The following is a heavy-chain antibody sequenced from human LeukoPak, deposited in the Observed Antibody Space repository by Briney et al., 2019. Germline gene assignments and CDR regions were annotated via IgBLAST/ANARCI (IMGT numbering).Heavy chain of an antibody. CDR3: ARWATSYDY. CDR1: GFTFSNYW. CDR2: IKQDGSEK. J-gene: IGHJ4*02. D-gene: IGHD3-10*01. Sequence: GGSLRLSCAASGFTFSNYWMSWVRQAPGKGLEWVANIKQDGSEKYYVDSVTGRFTISRDNAKNSLYLQMNSLRAEDTAVYYSARWATSYDYWGQGTLVTVSS. V-gene: IGHV3-7*01.